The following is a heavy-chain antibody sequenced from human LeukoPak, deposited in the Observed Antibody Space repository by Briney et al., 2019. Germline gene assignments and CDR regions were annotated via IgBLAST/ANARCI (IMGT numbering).Heavy chain of an antibody. CDR2: ISSSGSTI. CDR3: ARDYRMTTVPTGAFDF. Sequence: PGGSLRLSCAASGFTFSSYEMNWVRKAPGMGLEWVSYISSSGSTIYYADSVKGRFTISRDNAKNSLYLQMNSLRAEDMGVYYCARDYRMTTVPTGAFDFWGQGTMVTVSS. D-gene: IGHD4-17*01. V-gene: IGHV3-48*03. J-gene: IGHJ3*01. CDR1: GFTFSSYE.